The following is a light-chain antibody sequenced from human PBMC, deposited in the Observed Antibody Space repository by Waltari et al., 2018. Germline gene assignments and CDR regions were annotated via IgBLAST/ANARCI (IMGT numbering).Light chain of an antibody. CDR3: QQRGNWPSGYT. CDR1: QTVSSY. Sequence: EIVLTQSPATLSLSPGERATLSCRASQTVSSYLAWYQQNPGQAPRLLNFDASRRATGIPARFSGSGSGTDFTLTISSLEPEDFAVYYCQQRGNWPSGYTFGQGTKLEIK. V-gene: IGKV3-11*01. J-gene: IGKJ2*01. CDR2: DAS.